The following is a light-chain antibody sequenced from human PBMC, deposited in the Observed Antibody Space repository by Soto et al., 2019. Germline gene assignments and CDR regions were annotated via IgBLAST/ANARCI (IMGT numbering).Light chain of an antibody. CDR1: RSNIGNNA. CDR2: NNN. CDR3: ATWDDSLNARGV. V-gene: IGLV1-44*01. Sequence: QSVLTQPPSASGTPGQRVTISCSGSRSNIGNNAVSWYQQFPGTAPKLLIYNNNQRPSGVPDRFSGSKSGTSASLAISGLQSEDGADYYCATWDDSLNARGVFGGGTQLTV. J-gene: IGLJ3*02.